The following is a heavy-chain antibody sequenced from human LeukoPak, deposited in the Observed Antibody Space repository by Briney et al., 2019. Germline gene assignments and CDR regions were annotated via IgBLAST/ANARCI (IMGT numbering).Heavy chain of an antibody. Sequence: ASVKVSCKASGYTFTGYYMHCVRQAPGQGLEWMGWINPNSGGTNYAQKFQGRVTMTRDTSISTAYMELSRLRSDDTAVYYCARYSGSYYRFDYWGQGTLVTVSS. CDR1: GYTFTGYY. V-gene: IGHV1-2*02. CDR3: ARYSGSYYRFDY. J-gene: IGHJ4*02. CDR2: INPNSGGT. D-gene: IGHD1-26*01.